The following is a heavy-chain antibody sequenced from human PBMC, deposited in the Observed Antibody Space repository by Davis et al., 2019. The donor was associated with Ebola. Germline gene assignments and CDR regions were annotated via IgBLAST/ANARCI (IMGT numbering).Heavy chain of an antibody. CDR3: TRGHIYCSSISCYNWFDP. CDR1: GFTFGDYA. J-gene: IGHJ5*02. CDR2: IRSKAYGGTT. D-gene: IGHD2-2*01. V-gene: IGHV3-49*04. Sequence: GESLKISCTASGFTFGDYAMSWVRQAPGKGLEWVGFIRSKAYGGTTEYAASVKGRFTISRDDSKSIAYLQMNSLKTEDTAVYYCTRGHIYCSSISCYNWFDPWGQGTLVTVSS.